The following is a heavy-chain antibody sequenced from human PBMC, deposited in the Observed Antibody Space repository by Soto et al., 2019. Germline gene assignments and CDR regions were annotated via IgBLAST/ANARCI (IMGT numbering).Heavy chain of an antibody. CDR1: GYTFTTFG. D-gene: IGHD2-15*01. CDR2: ISTHNGDT. V-gene: IGHV1-18*01. Sequence: ASVKVSFKASGYTFTTFGISWVRQAPGQGLEWMGWISTHNGDTKYAQKFQGRVTMTTDTSTSTAYMELRSLRSDDTAVYHCAREYCSGGRCYGVDYWGPGTLVTVSS. CDR3: AREYCSGGRCYGVDY. J-gene: IGHJ4*02.